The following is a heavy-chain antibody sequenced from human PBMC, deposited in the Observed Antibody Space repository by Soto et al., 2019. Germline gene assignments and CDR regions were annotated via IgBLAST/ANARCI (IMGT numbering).Heavy chain of an antibody. V-gene: IGHV1-3*01. J-gene: IGHJ3*02. D-gene: IGHD2-15*01. CDR1: GYTFTSYA. Sequence: ASVKVSCKASGYTFTSYAMHWVRQAPGQRLEWMGWINAGNGNTKYSQKFQGRVTITRDTSASTAYMELSSLRSEDTAVYYCASRPTYCSGGSCYSAIHDAFVIWGQGTMVTVSS. CDR2: INAGNGNT. CDR3: ASRPTYCSGGSCYSAIHDAFVI.